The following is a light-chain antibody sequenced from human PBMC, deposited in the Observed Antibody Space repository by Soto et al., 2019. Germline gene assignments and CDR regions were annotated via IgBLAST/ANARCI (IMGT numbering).Light chain of an antibody. CDR3: QQYGSSPPT. V-gene: IGKV3-20*01. CDR2: DAS. Sequence: SPGTLSLSPGERVTLSCRASPSVSSSYLAWYQQKPGQAPRLLIYDASSRATGIPDRFSGSGSGADFTLTISRLEPEDFAVYYCQQYGSSPPTFGQGTRLEIK. J-gene: IGKJ5*01. CDR1: PSVSSSY.